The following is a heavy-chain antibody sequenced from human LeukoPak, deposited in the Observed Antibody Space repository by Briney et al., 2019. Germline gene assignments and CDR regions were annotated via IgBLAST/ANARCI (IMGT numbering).Heavy chain of an antibody. D-gene: IGHD3-22*01. CDR1: GGSISSYY. V-gene: IGHV4-59*01. Sequence: SETLSLTCTVSGGSISSYYWSWIRQPPGKGLEWIGYIYYSGSTNYNPSLKSRVTISVDTSKNQFSLKLSSVTAADTAVYYCARAQYYYDSSGYYPLLGYWGQGTLVTVSS. J-gene: IGHJ4*02. CDR3: ARAQYYYDSSGYYPLLGY. CDR2: IYYSGST.